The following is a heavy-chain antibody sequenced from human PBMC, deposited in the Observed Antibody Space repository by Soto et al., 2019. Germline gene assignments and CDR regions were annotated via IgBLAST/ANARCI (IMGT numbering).Heavy chain of an antibody. D-gene: IGHD2-15*01. CDR2: VSASGSIT. CDR1: GFTFSSYG. Sequence: GGSLRLSCAASGFTFSSYGMSWVRQAPGKGLEWVSGVSASGSITSYADSAKGRFTISRDNAKNTMFLQMNSLRAEDTAVYFCAKGDCSGGRCYRGFDYWGQGTLVTVS. CDR3: AKGDCSGGRCYRGFDY. J-gene: IGHJ4*02. V-gene: IGHV3-23*01.